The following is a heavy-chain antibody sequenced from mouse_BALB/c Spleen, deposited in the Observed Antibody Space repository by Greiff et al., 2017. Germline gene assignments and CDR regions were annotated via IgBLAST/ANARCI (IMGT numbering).Heavy chain of an antibody. Sequence: VQLHQSGPGLVQPSQSLSLTCTVSGFSLTSYGVHWVRQSPGKGLEWLGVIWSGGGTDYNADFISRLSISEDNSTSHVFFKMNSLQADDTAIYYGARKRRGTPMDVWGEGTSVTVSS. D-gene: IGHD3-3*01. CDR2: IWSGGGT. CDR3: ARKRRGTPMDV. J-gene: IGHJ4*01. CDR1: GFSLTSYG. V-gene: IGHV2-4-1*01.